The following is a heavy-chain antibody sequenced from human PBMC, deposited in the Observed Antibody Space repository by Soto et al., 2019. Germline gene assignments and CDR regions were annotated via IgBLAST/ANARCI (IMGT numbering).Heavy chain of an antibody. Sequence: PGGSLRLSCAASGFTFSSYAMSWVRQAPGKGLEWVSAISGSGGSTYYADSVKGRFTISRDNSKNTLYLQMNSLRAEDTAVYYCAKDKPVRDKNPYYFDYWGQGTLVTVSS. V-gene: IGHV3-23*01. D-gene: IGHD6-13*01. J-gene: IGHJ4*02. CDR1: GFTFSSYA. CDR2: ISGSGGST. CDR3: AKDKPVRDKNPYYFDY.